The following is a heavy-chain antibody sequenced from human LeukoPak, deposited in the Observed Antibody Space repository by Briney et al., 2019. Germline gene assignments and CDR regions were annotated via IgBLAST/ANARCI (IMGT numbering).Heavy chain of an antibody. CDR3: ARADPAVAGHDAFDI. CDR1: GFTFSSYA. J-gene: IGHJ3*02. CDR2: ISYDGSNK. V-gene: IGHV3-30-3*01. Sequence: GGSLRLSCAASGFTFSSYAMHWVRQAPGKGLEWVAVISYDGSNKYYADSVKGRFTISRDNSKNTLYLQMNSLRAEDKAVYYCARADPAVAGHDAFDIWGQGTMVTVSS. D-gene: IGHD6-19*01.